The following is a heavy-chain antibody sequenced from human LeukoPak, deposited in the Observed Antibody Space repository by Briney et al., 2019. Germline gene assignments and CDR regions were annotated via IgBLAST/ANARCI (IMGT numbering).Heavy chain of an antibody. J-gene: IGHJ4*02. CDR1: GGPISSHY. Sequence: PSETLSLTCSVSGGPISSHYWSWIRQPPGKGLEWIGYIYYSGSTNYNPSLKSRVTISVDTSKNQFSLKLSSVTAADTAVYYCAGGYSGYEFDYWGQGTLVTVSS. CDR2: IYYSGST. V-gene: IGHV4-59*11. D-gene: IGHD5-12*01. CDR3: AGGYSGYEFDY.